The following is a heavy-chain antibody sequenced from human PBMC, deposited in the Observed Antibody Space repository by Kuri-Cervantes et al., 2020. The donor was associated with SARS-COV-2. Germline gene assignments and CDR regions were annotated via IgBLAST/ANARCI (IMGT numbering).Heavy chain of an antibody. J-gene: IGHJ3*02. CDR1: GFTFDDYA. D-gene: IGHD1-26*01. CDR3: AKDISQGSYGDAFDI. Sequence: GESLKISCAASGFTFDDYAMHWVRQAPEKGLEWVSLISGDGGSTYYADSVKGRFTISRDNSKNSLYLQMNSLRTEDTALYYCAKDISQGSYGDAFDIWGQGTMVTGSS. V-gene: IGHV3-43*02. CDR2: ISGDGGST.